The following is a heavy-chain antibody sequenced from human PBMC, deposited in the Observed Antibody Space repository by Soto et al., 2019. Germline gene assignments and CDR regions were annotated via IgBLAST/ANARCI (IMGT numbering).Heavy chain of an antibody. Sequence: GASVKVSCKASGYTFTSYAMHWVRQAPGQRLEWMGWINAGNGNTKYSQKFQGRVTITRDTSASTAYMELSSLRSEDTAVYYCARDRESSGWYYFDYWGQGTLVTVSS. CDR2: INAGNGNT. CDR3: ARDRESSGWYYFDY. V-gene: IGHV1-3*01. CDR1: GYTFTSYA. D-gene: IGHD6-19*01. J-gene: IGHJ4*02.